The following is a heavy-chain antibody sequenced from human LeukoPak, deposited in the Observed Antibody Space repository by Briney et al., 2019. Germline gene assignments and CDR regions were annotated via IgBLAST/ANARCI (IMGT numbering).Heavy chain of an antibody. CDR1: GYTFTSYY. Sequence: ASVKVSCTASGYTFTSYYMHWVRQAPGQGLEWMGIINPSGGSTSYAQKFQGRVTMTRDTSTSTVYMELSSLRSEDTAVYYCARQDGAYGMDVWGQGTTVTVSS. CDR2: INPSGGST. J-gene: IGHJ6*02. CDR3: ARQDGAYGMDV. D-gene: IGHD1-26*01. V-gene: IGHV1-46*01.